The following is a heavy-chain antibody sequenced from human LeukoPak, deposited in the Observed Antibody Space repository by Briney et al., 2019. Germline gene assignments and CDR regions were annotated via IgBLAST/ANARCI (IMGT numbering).Heavy chain of an antibody. Sequence: GGSLILSCAASGFTFSSYSMNWVRQAPGKGLEWVSSISSSSSYIYYADSVKGRFTISRDNAKNSLYLQMNSLRAEDTAVYYCASQYYDSSPRPGFYWGQGTLVTVSS. CDR1: GFTFSSYS. D-gene: IGHD3-22*01. J-gene: IGHJ4*02. CDR3: ASQYYDSSPRPGFY. V-gene: IGHV3-21*01. CDR2: ISSSSSYI.